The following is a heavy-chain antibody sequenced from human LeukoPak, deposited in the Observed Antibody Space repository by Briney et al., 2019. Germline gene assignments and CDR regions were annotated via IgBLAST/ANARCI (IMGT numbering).Heavy chain of an antibody. Sequence: GRSLRLSCAASGFTFDDYAMHWVRQAPGKGLEWVPGISWNSGSIGYADSVKGRFTISRDNAKNSLYLQMNSLRAEDTALYYCAKGDSSGYYPYWGQGTLVTVSS. J-gene: IGHJ1*01. CDR2: ISWNSGSI. CDR1: GFTFDDYA. D-gene: IGHD3-22*01. V-gene: IGHV3-9*01. CDR3: AKGDSSGYYPY.